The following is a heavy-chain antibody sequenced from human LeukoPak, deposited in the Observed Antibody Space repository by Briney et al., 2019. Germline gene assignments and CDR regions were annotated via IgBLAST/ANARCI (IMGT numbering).Heavy chain of an antibody. CDR1: GYTFTSYD. V-gene: IGHV1-8*01. Sequence: GASVKVSCKASGYTFTSYDINWVRQATGQGLEWMGWMNPNSGNTGYAQKLQGRVTMTRNTSISTAYVELSSLRSEDTAVYYCARGEYYYGSGSYYSWAGNWFDPWGQGTLVTVSS. J-gene: IGHJ5*02. CDR2: MNPNSGNT. CDR3: ARGEYYYGSGSYYSWAGNWFDP. D-gene: IGHD3-10*01.